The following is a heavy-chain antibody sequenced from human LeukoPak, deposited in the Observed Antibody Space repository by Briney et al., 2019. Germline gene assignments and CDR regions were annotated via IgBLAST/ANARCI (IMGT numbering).Heavy chain of an antibody. CDR1: GYRFTSYY. Sequence: ASVKVSCKASGYRFTSYYMHWIRQAPGQGLEWMGVINTSGGSTSYEQKFQDRVTMTRDTSTSTVYMELSSLRSEDTAVYYCARGSRWLGDYWGQGTLVTVS. CDR2: INTSGGST. J-gene: IGHJ4*02. D-gene: IGHD5-24*01. V-gene: IGHV1-46*01. CDR3: ARGSRWLGDY.